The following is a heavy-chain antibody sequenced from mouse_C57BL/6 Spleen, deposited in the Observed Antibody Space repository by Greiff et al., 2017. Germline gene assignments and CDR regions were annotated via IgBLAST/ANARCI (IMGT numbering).Heavy chain of an antibody. V-gene: IGHV1-69*01. CDR1: GYTFTSYW. D-gene: IGHD1-1*01. J-gene: IGHJ4*01. Sequence: VQLKQPGAELVMPGASVKLSCKASGYTFTSYWMHWVKQRPGQGLEWIGEIDPSDSYTNYNQKFKGKSTLTVDKSSSTAYMQLSSLTSEDSAVYYCARATTVVAGPYAMDYWGQGTSVTVSS. CDR3: ARATTVVAGPYAMDY. CDR2: IDPSDSYT.